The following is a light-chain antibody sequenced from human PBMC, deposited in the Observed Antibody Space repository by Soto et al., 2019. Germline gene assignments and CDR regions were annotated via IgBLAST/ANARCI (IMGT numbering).Light chain of an antibody. J-gene: IGKJ4*01. Sequence: IVLTQSPGTLSLSPGERATLSCRASQSVSSSYLAWYQQKPGQAPRLLIYDASVRATGIPARFSGSGSGTDFTLTISRLEPEDFAVYYCQQRSNWPLTFGGGTKVDIK. CDR1: QSVSSSY. CDR3: QQRSNWPLT. V-gene: IGKV3D-20*02. CDR2: DAS.